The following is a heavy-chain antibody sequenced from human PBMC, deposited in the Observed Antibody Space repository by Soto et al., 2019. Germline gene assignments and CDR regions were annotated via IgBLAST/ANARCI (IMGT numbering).Heavy chain of an antibody. CDR3: ARGGSGPSYYFDY. CDR1: GFTFSDHY. D-gene: IGHD2-15*01. V-gene: IGHV3-72*01. J-gene: IGHJ4*02. CDR2: TRNKANSYTT. Sequence: GGSLRLSCAASGFTFSDHYMDWVRQAPGKGLEWVGRTRNKANSYTTEYAASVKGRFTISRDDSKNSLYLQMNSLKTEDTAVYYCARGGSGPSYYFDYWGPGPLVTVSS.